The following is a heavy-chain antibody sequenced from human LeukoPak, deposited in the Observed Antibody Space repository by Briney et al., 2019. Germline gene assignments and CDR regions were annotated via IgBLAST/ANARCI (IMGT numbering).Heavy chain of an antibody. CDR1: GFTFTNYA. V-gene: IGHV3-23*03. CDR3: AQNFYDSSGLYFDY. CDR2: IDSDGSST. D-gene: IGHD3-22*01. J-gene: IGHJ4*02. Sequence: GGSLRLSCAASGFTFTNYAMTWVRQAPGKGLEWVSGIDSDGSSTNYADSVKGRFTISRDNAKNSLYLQMNSLRAADTAVYYCAQNFYDSSGLYFDYWGQGTLVTVSS.